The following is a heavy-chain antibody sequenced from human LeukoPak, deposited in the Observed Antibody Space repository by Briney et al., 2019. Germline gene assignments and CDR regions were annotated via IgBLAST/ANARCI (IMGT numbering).Heavy chain of an antibody. CDR1: GGSISSYY. CDR3: ARAVAGGPAPFDY. V-gene: IGHV4-59*01. CDR2: IYYSGST. D-gene: IGHD6-19*01. J-gene: IGHJ4*02. Sequence: KTSETLSLTCTVSGGSISSYYWSCIRQPPGEGLEWIGYIYYSGSTNYNPSLKSRVTISVDTSKNQFSLKLSSVTAADTAVYYCARAVAGGPAPFDYWGQGTLVTVSS.